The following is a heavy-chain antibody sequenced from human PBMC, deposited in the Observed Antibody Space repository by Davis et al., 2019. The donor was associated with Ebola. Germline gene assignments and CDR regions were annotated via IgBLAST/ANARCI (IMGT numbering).Heavy chain of an antibody. CDR2: IGGSGGST. V-gene: IGHV3-23*01. CDR3: AGGKDSSGWYGDDAFDF. Sequence: LSLTCAASGFTFSSHAMSWVRQALGKGLEWVSGIGGSGGSTNYADSVKGRFTISRDNSKNTLHLQMNSLRAEDTAVYYCAGGKDSSGWYGDDAFDFWGQGTMVTVSS. D-gene: IGHD6-19*01. J-gene: IGHJ3*01. CDR1: GFTFSSHA.